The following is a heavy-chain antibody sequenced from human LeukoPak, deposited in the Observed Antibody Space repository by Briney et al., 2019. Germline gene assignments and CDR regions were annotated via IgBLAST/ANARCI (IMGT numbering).Heavy chain of an antibody. CDR2: ISSSSSNI. Sequence: AGGSLRLSCAASGFTFSSYSMNWVRQAPGKGLEWVSSISSSSSNIYYADSVKGRFTISRDNAKNSLYLQMNSLRAEDTAVYYCARDTGAYYDSGGLDYWGQGTLVTVSS. CDR1: GFTFSSYS. J-gene: IGHJ4*02. CDR3: ARDTGAYYDSGGLDY. V-gene: IGHV3-21*01. D-gene: IGHD3-22*01.